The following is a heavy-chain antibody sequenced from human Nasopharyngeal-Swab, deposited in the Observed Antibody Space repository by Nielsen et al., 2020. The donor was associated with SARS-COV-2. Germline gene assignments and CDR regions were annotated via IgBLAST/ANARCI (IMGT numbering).Heavy chain of an antibody. CDR2: IYYGGST. CDR1: RGSISSSTYY. Sequence: ETLSLTCTVSRGSISSSTYYWAWIRQPPGKGLEWIGSIYYGGSTYYNPSLKSRVTISVDTSKNQFSLKLSSVTAADTAVYYCATLSSSWYEYYFDYWGQGTLVTVSS. J-gene: IGHJ4*02. CDR3: ATLSSSWYEYYFDY. V-gene: IGHV4-39*01. D-gene: IGHD6-13*01.